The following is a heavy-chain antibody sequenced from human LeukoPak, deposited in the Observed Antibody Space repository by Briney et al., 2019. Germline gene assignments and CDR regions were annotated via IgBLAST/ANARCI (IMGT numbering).Heavy chain of an antibody. V-gene: IGHV3-66*01. CDR3: ARDPGDAPGDY. CDR1: GFTFDDYA. CDR2: IYRGGGT. J-gene: IGHJ4*02. Sequence: GGSLRLSCAASGFTFDDYAMTWVRQAPGKGLEWVSVIYRGGGTSYADSVKGRFTISRDNSKNTLYLQMNSLRVEDTAVYYCARDPGDAPGDYWGQGMLVTVSS.